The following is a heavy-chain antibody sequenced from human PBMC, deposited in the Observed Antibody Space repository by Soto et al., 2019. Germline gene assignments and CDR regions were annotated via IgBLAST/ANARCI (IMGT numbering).Heavy chain of an antibody. CDR3: AKSTGGTANGMGV. CDR2: ISWNSGTI. D-gene: IGHD2-8*02. J-gene: IGHJ6*02. V-gene: IGHV3-9*01. CDR1: GFSFDDYA. Sequence: PGGSLRLSCAASGFSFDDYAMHWVLQAPGKGLEWVSGISWNSGTIGYADSVKGRFTISRDNAKNSLYLQMNSLRAEDTALYYCAKSTGGTANGMGVWGQGTTVTVSS.